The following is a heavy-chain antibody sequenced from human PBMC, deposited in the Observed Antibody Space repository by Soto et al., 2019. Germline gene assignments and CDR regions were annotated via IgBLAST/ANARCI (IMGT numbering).Heavy chain of an antibody. CDR2: ISGSGGST. V-gene: IGHV3-23*01. D-gene: IGHD5-18*01. CDR1: GFTFISYA. Sequence: WGSLRLSCAASGFTFISYAMILFRQSPWKWLEWVSAISGSGGSTFYADSVKGRFTISRDNSKNTLYLQMNSLRAEDTAVYYCAKATWIQLWSSFDYWGQGTLVTVSS. J-gene: IGHJ4*02. CDR3: AKATWIQLWSSFDY.